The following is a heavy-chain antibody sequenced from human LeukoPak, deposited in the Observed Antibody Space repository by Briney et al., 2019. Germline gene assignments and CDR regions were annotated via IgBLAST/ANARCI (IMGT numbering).Heavy chain of an antibody. V-gene: IGHV3-23*01. CDR1: GFTFNNYA. D-gene: IGHD1-26*01. CDR2: ISESGDKT. J-gene: IGHJ4*02. CDR3: AKQWVDC. Sequence: GGSLRLSXAASGFTFNNYAMNWVSQAPGKGLEWVSAISESGDKTHYADSVKGRFTISRDNSQNTLYLQMNSLRAEDAALYYCAKQWVDCWGQGTLVTVSS.